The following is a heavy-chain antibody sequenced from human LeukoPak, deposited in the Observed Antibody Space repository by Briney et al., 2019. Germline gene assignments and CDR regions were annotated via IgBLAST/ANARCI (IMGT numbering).Heavy chain of an antibody. J-gene: IGHJ4*02. V-gene: IGHV4-59*01. Sequence: SETLSLTCTVSGGSISSYYWSWIRQPPGKGLEWIGYIYYSRSTNYNPSLKSRVTISVDTSKNQFSLKLSSVTAADTAVYYCAREGVRGDSLDYWGQGTLVTVSS. CDR3: AREGVRGDSLDY. CDR2: IYYSRST. D-gene: IGHD3-10*01. CDR1: GGSISSYY.